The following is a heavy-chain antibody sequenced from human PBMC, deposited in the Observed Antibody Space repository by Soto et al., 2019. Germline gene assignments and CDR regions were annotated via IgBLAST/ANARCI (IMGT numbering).Heavy chain of an antibody. J-gene: IGHJ6*04. V-gene: IGHV4-59*01. Sequence: SETLSLTCTVSGGSISSYYWSWIRQPPGKGPEWIGYIYYSGSTNYNPSLKSRVTISVDTSKNQFSLKLSSVTAADTAVYYCAREDYYGSGKYSTLGMDVWGKGTTVTVSS. CDR3: AREDYYGSGKYSTLGMDV. D-gene: IGHD3-10*01. CDR2: IYYSGST. CDR1: GGSISSYY.